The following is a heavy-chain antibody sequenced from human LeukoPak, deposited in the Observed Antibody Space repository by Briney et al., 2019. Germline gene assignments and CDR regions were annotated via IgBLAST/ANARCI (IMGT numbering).Heavy chain of an antibody. CDR1: GYTFTNYY. J-gene: IGHJ6*04. Sequence: ASVKVSCKASGYTFTNYYIHWVRQAPGQGLECMGIINPSGGSTSYAQKFQGRVTMTRDMSTSTVYMELSSLRSEDTAVYYCATGLWFGKYLDVWGKGTTVTISS. CDR2: INPSGGST. CDR3: ATGLWFGKYLDV. D-gene: IGHD3-10*01. V-gene: IGHV1-46*01.